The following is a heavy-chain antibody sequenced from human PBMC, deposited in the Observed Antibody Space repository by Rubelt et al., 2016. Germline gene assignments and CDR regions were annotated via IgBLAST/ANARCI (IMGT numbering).Heavy chain of an antibody. CDR1: GFTFSGYW. CDR2: LNKDGSII. D-gene: IGHD1-7*01. V-gene: IGHV3-74*01. CDR3: ARERSGNSYDS. Sequence: EVQLLESGGGFVQPGGSLRLSCAASGFTFSGYWMHWVRQAPGKGLEWVSRLNKDGSIIDYADSVKGRFTISRDNAKRTVDLQMNSLRDEDTAVYYCARERSGNSYDSWGQGILVTVSS. J-gene: IGHJ4*02.